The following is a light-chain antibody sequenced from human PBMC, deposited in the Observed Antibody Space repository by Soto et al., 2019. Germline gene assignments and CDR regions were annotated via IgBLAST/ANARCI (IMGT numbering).Light chain of an antibody. CDR1: QSISNY. CDR3: QQSSSTPRT. V-gene: IGKV1-39*01. J-gene: IGKJ1*01. CDR2: AAF. Sequence: DIQMTQSPSSLSASVGDRVTITCRASQSISNYLNWYQQKPGKAPKLLMFAAFSLQSGVPSRFSGGGSGTDFTLTISSLQPEDFATYYCQQSSSTPRTFGQGTKVEIK.